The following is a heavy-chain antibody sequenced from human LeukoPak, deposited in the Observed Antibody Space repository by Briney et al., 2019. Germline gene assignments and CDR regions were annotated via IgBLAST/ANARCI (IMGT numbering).Heavy chain of an antibody. J-gene: IGHJ4*02. CDR2: MNPNSGNT. CDR3: ARGWTRVTPRVFDY. Sequence: VASVKVPCKASGYTFTSYDINWVRQATGQGLEWMGWMNPNSGNTGYAQKFQGRVTMTRNTSISTAYMELSSLRSEDTAVYYCARGWTRVTPRVFDYWGQGTLVTVSS. CDR1: GYTFTSYD. V-gene: IGHV1-8*01. D-gene: IGHD4-23*01.